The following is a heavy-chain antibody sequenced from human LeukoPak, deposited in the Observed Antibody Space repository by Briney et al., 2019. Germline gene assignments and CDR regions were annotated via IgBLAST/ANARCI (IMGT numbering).Heavy chain of an antibody. CDR2: ISYDGSNK. CDR1: GFTFSSYA. CDR3: AKRDYDLDP. D-gene: IGHD3-3*01. Sequence: PGGSLRLSCAASGFTFSSYAMHWVRQAPGKGLEWVAVISYDGSNKYYADSVKGRFTISRDNSKNTLYLQMNSLRAEDTAVYYCAKRDYDLDPWGQGTLVTVSS. J-gene: IGHJ5*02. V-gene: IGHV3-30-3*02.